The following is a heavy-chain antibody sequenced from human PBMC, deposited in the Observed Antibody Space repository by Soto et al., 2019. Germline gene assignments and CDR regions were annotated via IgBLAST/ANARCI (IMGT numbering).Heavy chain of an antibody. J-gene: IGHJ4*02. V-gene: IGHV4-59*01. Sequence: QVQLQESGPGLVKPSETLSLTCTVSGGSISSYYWSWIPQPPGKGLEWIGYIYYSGSTNYNPSLKSRVTISVDTSKNQFALKLSSVTAADTAVYYCARRWGTSFDFWGEGTLVTVSS. CDR2: IYYSGST. D-gene: IGHD7-27*01. CDR1: GGSISSYY. CDR3: ARRWGTSFDF.